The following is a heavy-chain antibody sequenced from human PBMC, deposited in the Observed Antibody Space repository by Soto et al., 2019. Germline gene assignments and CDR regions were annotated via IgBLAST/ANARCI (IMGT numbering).Heavy chain of an antibody. V-gene: IGHV4-4*07. Sequence: SSETLSLTCTVAGTSISGFYWSWIRKSAGKGLEWIGRIYATGTTDYNPSLKSRVMMSVDTSKKQFSLKLRSVTAADTAVYYCVRDGTKTLRDWFDPWGQGISVTVSS. D-gene: IGHD1-1*01. CDR2: IYATGTT. CDR1: GTSISGFY. J-gene: IGHJ5*02. CDR3: VRDGTKTLRDWFDP.